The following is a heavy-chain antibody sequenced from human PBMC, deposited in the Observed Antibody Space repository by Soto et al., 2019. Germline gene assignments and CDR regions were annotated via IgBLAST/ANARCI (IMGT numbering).Heavy chain of an antibody. CDR3: ARDSHSSGWYHDAFDI. J-gene: IGHJ3*02. D-gene: IGHD6-19*01. CDR1: GFTVSSNY. CDR2: IYSGGST. Sequence: QPGGSLRLSCAASGFTVSSNYMSWVRQAPGKGLEWVSVIYSGGSTYYADSVKGRFTISRDNSKNTLYLQMNSLRAEDTAVYYCARDSHSSGWYHDAFDIWGQGTMVTVSS. V-gene: IGHV3-53*01.